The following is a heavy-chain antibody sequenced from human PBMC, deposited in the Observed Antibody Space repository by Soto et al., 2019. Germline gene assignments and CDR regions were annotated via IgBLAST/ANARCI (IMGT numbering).Heavy chain of an antibody. Sequence: GGSLRLSCAASGFTFNDYEFHWVRQAPGKGLEWVSYISSTVSTTYYTDSVKGRFTISRDSATDSVHLEMHSLRVEDTATYYCTRAAWFPHLSFYWGQGCLVTVSS. CDR2: ISSTVSTT. V-gene: IGHV3-48*03. J-gene: IGHJ4*02. CDR1: GFTFNDYE. D-gene: IGHD3-10*01. CDR3: TRAAWFPHLSFY.